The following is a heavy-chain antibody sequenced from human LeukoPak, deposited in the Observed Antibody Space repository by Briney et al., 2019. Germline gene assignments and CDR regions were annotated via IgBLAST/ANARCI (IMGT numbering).Heavy chain of an antibody. Sequence: ASETLSLTCTVSGGSISSSSYYWGWIRQPPGKGLEWIGSIYYSGSTYHNPSLKSRVTISVDTSKNQFSLRLSSVTAADTAVYYCARLPTVTFFDYWGQGTLVTVSS. CDR1: GGSISSSSYY. CDR3: ARLPTVTFFDY. V-gene: IGHV4-39*01. J-gene: IGHJ4*02. D-gene: IGHD4-17*01. CDR2: IYYSGST.